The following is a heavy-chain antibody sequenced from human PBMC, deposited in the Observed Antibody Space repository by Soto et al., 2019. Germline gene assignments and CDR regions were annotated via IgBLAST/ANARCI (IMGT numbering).Heavy chain of an antibody. CDR2: LIPMLGMS. CDR1: GDTFSRFT. D-gene: IGHD3-10*01. V-gene: IGHV1-69*02. J-gene: IGHJ4*02. Sequence: QVQLVQSGAEVTKPGSSVTVSCTASGDTFSRFTLSWVRQDPGQGLKWMGRLIPMLGMSNSALKYQGRVTITADKSTNKVYMHLNSLRSYDTAVYCCATSNGSGSAHFDSWGQGTMVTVSS. CDR3: ATSNGSGSAHFDS.